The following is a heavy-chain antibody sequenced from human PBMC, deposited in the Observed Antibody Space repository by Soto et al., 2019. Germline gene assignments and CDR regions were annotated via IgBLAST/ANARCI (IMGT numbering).Heavy chain of an antibody. J-gene: IGHJ4*02. D-gene: IGHD5-12*01. CDR2: IYSGGST. V-gene: IGHV3-53*01. CDR3: ATSVASQAPIDY. Sequence: EVQLLESGGGLIQPGGSLRLSCAASGFTVSSNYMSWVRQAPGKGLEWVSVIYSGGSTYYADSVKGRFTISRDNSKNTLYLQMNSLRAEDTAVYYCATSVASQAPIDYWGQGTLVTVSS. CDR1: GFTVSSNY.